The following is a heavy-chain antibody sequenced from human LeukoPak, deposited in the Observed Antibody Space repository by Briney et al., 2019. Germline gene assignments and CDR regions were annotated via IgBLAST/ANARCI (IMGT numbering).Heavy chain of an antibody. V-gene: IGHV3-30*18. CDR1: GFTFSNYG. CDR2: ISYNGSNK. Sequence: PGTSLRLSCAASGFTFSNYGMHWVRQAPGKGPEWLAVISYNGSNKYYADSVKGRFTISRDNSKNTLYLQMNSLRAEDTAVYYCAKRNLGNIDYWGQGTLVTVSS. D-gene: IGHD3-16*01. CDR3: AKRNLGNIDY. J-gene: IGHJ4*02.